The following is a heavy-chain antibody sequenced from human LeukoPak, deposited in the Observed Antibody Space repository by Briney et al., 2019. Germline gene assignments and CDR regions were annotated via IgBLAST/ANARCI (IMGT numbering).Heavy chain of an antibody. V-gene: IGHV4-30-4*02. Sequence: PSETLSLTCTVSGGSISSSDYHWSWIRQPPGKGLEWIGYIFYSGITYYNPSLKSRVNISIDTSKSQFSLKLSSVTAADTAVYYCARSGRGSSWYSFDYWGQGTLVTVSS. CDR3: ARSGRGSSWYSFDY. D-gene: IGHD6-13*01. CDR2: IFYSGIT. CDR1: GGSISSSDYH. J-gene: IGHJ4*02.